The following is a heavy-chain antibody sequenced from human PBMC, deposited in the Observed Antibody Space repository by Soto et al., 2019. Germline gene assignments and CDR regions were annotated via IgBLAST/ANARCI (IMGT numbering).Heavy chain of an antibody. Sequence: EMQLVESGEGLVQPGGSLRLSCAASGFTVSSSYMTWVRQTPGKGLEWVSVMYAGGTTYYADSVKGRFTFSRDNSKNMLYLQMSNLRAEDTAMYYCAREFRDGSNTRLAFDTWGQGTLVTVSS. CDR2: MYAGGTT. V-gene: IGHV3-66*01. J-gene: IGHJ5*02. CDR1: GFTVSSSY. CDR3: AREFRDGSNTRLAFDT. D-gene: IGHD2-15*01.